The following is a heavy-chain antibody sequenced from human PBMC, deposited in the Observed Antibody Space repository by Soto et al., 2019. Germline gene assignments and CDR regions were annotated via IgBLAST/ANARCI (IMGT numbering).Heavy chain of an antibody. Sequence: PSETLSLTCTVSGGSIVTFYWSWIRQPPGKGLEWIGYISNSGSTSYNPFLESRVTVSVDTAKNEFSLELNSVTAADTATYYCARSLRDSQVWYDHDFWGQGNLVTVSS. V-gene: IGHV4-59*01. CDR1: GGSIVTFY. CDR2: ISNSGST. CDR3: ARSLRDSQVWYDHDF. D-gene: IGHD3-22*01. J-gene: IGHJ4*02.